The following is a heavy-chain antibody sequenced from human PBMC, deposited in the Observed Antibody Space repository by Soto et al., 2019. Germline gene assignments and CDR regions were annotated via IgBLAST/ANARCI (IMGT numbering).Heavy chain of an antibody. CDR3: TRFGGNYDY. CDR2: IRSTANNHAT. J-gene: IGHJ4*02. D-gene: IGHD2-15*01. V-gene: IGHV3-73*01. CDR1: GFTFSDSA. Sequence: EVQLVESGGGLVQPGGSLKLSCAASGFTFSDSAMRWVRQSSGKGLEWLGLIRSTANNHATVYAASLKGRFTISRDDSKNTAYLQMNSLKTEDTAVYYCTRFGGNYDYWGQGTPVTVSS.